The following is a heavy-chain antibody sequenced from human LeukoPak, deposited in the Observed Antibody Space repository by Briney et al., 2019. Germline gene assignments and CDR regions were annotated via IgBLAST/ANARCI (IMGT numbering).Heavy chain of an antibody. Sequence: PLGSLRLSCAASGFTFSSYAMSWVRQAPGKGLEWVSTINGGGAYTYDADSVKGRFTISRDNSKNTLYLQMTSLTAEDTAIYYCANSIAAAREYYFDYWGQG. J-gene: IGHJ4*02. D-gene: IGHD6-13*01. CDR2: INGGGAYT. V-gene: IGHV3-23*01. CDR3: ANSIAAAREYYFDY. CDR1: GFTFSSYA.